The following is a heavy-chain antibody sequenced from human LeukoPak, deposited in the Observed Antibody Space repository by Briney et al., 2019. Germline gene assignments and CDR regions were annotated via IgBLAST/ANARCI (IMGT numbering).Heavy chain of an antibody. J-gene: IGHJ3*02. CDR3: ARGYEPAASDI. V-gene: IGHV3-21*01. CDR1: GFTFSSYS. Sequence: GGSLRLSCAASGFTFSSYSMNWVRQAPGKGLEWVSSISSSGSYIYYADSVKGRFTISRDNAKNSLYLQMNSLRAEDTAVYYCARGYEPAASDIWGQGTMVTVSS. D-gene: IGHD5-12*01. CDR2: ISSSGSYI.